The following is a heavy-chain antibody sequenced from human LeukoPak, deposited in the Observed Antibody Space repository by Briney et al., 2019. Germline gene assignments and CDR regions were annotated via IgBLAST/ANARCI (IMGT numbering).Heavy chain of an antibody. CDR1: GFTFSGYA. D-gene: IGHD2-8*01. V-gene: IGHV3-23*01. J-gene: IGHJ5*01. CDR2: VSGTGDTV. CDR3: AKYTYFNGFGRGFES. Sequence: PGGSLRLSCAASGFTFSGYAMNWVRQIPEKGLEWVSFVSGTGDTVYYADSVKGRFTISRDNSKNTLFLQMNSLTVEDTAVYYCAKYTYFNGFGRGFESWGQGTLVTVSS.